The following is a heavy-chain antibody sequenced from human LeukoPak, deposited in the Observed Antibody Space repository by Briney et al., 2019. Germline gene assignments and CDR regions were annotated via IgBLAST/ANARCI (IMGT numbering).Heavy chain of an antibody. D-gene: IGHD5-18*01. J-gene: IGHJ4*02. Sequence: GGSLRLSCAASGFTFSIYAMSWVRQAPGKGLEWVSSITSRDGGTFYTDPVKGRFTISRDNSKNMLYLQMNSLRAEDTTVYYCARAPLWSKTIDYWGQGTLVTVSS. CDR2: ITSRDGGT. CDR3: ARAPLWSKTIDY. CDR1: GFTFSIYA. V-gene: IGHV3-23*01.